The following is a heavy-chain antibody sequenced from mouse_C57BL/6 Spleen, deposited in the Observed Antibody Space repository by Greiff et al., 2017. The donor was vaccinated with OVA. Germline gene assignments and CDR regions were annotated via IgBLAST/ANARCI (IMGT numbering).Heavy chain of an antibody. J-gene: IGHJ1*03. CDR2: IRNKANGYTT. CDR3: ARYYSRYFDV. V-gene: IGHV7-3*01. CDR1: GFTFTDYY. Sequence: DVKLVESGGGLVQPGGSLSLSCAASGFTFTDYYMSWVRQPPGKALEWLGFIRNKANGYTTEYSASVKGRFTIARDKSQSILYLQMKALRAEDSATYYCARYYSRYFDVWGTGTTVTVSS. D-gene: IGHD2-5*01.